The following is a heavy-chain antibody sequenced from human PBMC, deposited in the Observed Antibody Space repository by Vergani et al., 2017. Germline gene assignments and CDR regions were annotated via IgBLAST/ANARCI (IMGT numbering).Heavy chain of an antibody. Sequence: QVQLVESGGNVVQSGTSLRLSCVASGFSFRGHGMHWVRQAPGKGLEWVVGISFDGTNEYYPDLVKGRFTISKDISKNTLYLQMNSLRGDDTAVYYCARETRDTPSSLDYWGQGTLVTVSS. CDR2: ISFDGTNE. D-gene: IGHD5-24*01. CDR1: GFSFRGHG. V-gene: IGHV3-30*03. J-gene: IGHJ4*02. CDR3: ARETRDTPSSLDY.